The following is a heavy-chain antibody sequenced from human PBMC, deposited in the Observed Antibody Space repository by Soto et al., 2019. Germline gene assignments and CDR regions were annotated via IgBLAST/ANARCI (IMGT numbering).Heavy chain of an antibody. D-gene: IGHD3-10*02. CDR1: GGTVSTSA. J-gene: IGHJ3*02. CDR3: VRGEGGMVGAFDI. CDR2: LIPMFGAA. V-gene: IGHV1-69*13. Sequence: ASVKVSCKSSGGTVSTSAISWVRQAPGQGLEWMGGLIPMFGAANYAQKFRGRVTITADESTNTAYMELSSLRSEDTAVSYCVRGEGGMVGAFDIWGKGTMITVSS.